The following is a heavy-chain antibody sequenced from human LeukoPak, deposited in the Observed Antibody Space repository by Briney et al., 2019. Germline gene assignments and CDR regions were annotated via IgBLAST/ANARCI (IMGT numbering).Heavy chain of an antibody. J-gene: IGHJ4*02. D-gene: IGHD4-23*01. Sequence: ASVKVSCKASGYTFSSYYMHWVRQAPGQGLEWMGIINPSGGSTSYAQKFQGRVTMTKDTSTSTVYMELSSLRSEDTAVYYCARETPSRYFDYWGQGTLVTVSS. CDR3: ARETPSRYFDY. CDR2: INPSGGST. CDR1: GYTFSSYY. V-gene: IGHV1-46*01.